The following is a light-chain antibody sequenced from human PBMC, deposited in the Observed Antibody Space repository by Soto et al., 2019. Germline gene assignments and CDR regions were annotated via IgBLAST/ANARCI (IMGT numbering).Light chain of an antibody. Sequence: QSALTQPPSASGSPGQSVTISCTGTSSDVGGYDYVSWYQQHPGKAPKAMIYEVSKRPSGVPDRFSGSKSGNTASLTVSGLQAEDEADYYCSSYGGRNNLLFGGGTQLTVL. J-gene: IGLJ7*01. CDR3: SSYGGRNNLL. CDR1: SSDVGGYDY. V-gene: IGLV2-8*01. CDR2: EVS.